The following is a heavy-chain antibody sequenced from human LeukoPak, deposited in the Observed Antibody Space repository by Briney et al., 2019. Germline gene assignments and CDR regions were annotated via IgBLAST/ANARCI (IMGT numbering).Heavy chain of an antibody. J-gene: IGHJ4*02. Sequence: PSETLSLTCSVYGGSFSGYNWSWIPHPPRKGLEWIGEINHSGGTNNNPSLKSRVTISVDTSKNQFSLKLSSVTAADTAVYYCARNLWVTAIPLEGYWGQGTLVTVSS. CDR2: INHSGGT. D-gene: IGHD2-21*02. CDR1: GGSFSGYN. CDR3: ARNLWVTAIPLEGY. V-gene: IGHV4-34*01.